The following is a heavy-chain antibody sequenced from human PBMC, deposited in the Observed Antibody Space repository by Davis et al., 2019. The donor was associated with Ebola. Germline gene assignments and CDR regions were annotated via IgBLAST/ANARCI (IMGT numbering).Heavy chain of an antibody. V-gene: IGHV5-10-1*01. Sequence: PGGSLRLSCAASGFTVSSNYMSWVRQMPGKGLEWMGRIDTSDSYTNYSTSVQGHVTISADKSISTAYLQWSSLKASDTAMYYCARLSSGWSMGDYWGQGTLVTVSS. CDR2: IDTSDSYT. D-gene: IGHD6-19*01. CDR3: ARLSSGWSMGDY. CDR1: GFTVSSNY. J-gene: IGHJ4*02.